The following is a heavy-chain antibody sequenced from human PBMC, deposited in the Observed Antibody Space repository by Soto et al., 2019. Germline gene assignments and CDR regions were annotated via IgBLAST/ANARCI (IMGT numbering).Heavy chain of an antibody. Sequence: ASVKVSCKSSGNTFTQYGINWVRQAPGQGLEWMGWISGYNGNTKYAQKFQDRVTMTADTSTRTAFMEVRSLTSDDTGVYFCAATGGNYFGLDVWGQGTTVTVSS. J-gene: IGHJ6*02. CDR1: GNTFTQYG. CDR2: ISGYNGNT. D-gene: IGHD2-8*02. V-gene: IGHV1-18*01. CDR3: AATGGNYFGLDV.